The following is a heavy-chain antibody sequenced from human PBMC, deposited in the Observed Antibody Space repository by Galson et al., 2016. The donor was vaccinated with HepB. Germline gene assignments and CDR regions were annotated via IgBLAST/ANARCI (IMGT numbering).Heavy chain of an antibody. D-gene: IGHD3-9*01. CDR1: GFTFDDYT. CDR2: ITWDATGT. Sequence: SLRLSCAASGFTFDDYTMHWVRQAPGKGLQWVSLITWDATGTYYAESVKGRFTISRDNRKNSLSLQMNSLRSEDSGLYPCVKAGEGFDWLHYWGHGTLVTVSS. CDR3: VKAGEGFDWLHY. J-gene: IGHJ4*01. V-gene: IGHV3-43*01.